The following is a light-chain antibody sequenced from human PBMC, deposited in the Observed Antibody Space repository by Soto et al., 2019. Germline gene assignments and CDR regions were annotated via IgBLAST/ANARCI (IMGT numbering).Light chain of an antibody. J-gene: IGKJ1*01. Sequence: DIQMAQSPSTLSASVGDRVIITCRASLSVGSWLAWYQQKPGKAPKLLIYDAASLESGVPARFSGSGSGTEFTLTISSLQPDDSATYYCQQYESYMTFGQGTKVDIK. CDR3: QQYESYMT. V-gene: IGKV1-5*01. CDR1: LSVGSW. CDR2: DAA.